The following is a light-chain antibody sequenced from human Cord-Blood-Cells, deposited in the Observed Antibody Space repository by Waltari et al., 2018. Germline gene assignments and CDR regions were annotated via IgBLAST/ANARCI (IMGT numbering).Light chain of an antibody. CDR2: KDS. CDR1: VLAKKY. J-gene: IGLJ3*02. CDR3: YSAADNNLV. Sequence: SYELTQPSSVSVSPGQTPRITCSGAVLAKKYARWFQQKPGQAPVLVLYKDSERPSGIPERFSGSSSGTTVTLTISGAQVEDEADYYCYSAADNNLVFGGGTKLTVL. V-gene: IGLV3-27*01.